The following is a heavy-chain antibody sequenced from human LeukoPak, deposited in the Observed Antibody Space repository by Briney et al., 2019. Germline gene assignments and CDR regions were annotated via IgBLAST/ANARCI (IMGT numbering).Heavy chain of an antibody. CDR3: ARHGDIQFWLY. Sequence: NPSETLSLTCTVSGASITRDTYFWGWVGQSPEKGLEWIGSIDSGGTTHYNSSLKSRVVISVDTSKNQVSLILTSVTSADTAVYYCARHGDIQFWLYWGQGTQVIVSS. J-gene: IGHJ1*01. D-gene: IGHD2-2*02. CDR1: GASITRDTYF. V-gene: IGHV4-39*01. CDR2: IDSGGTT.